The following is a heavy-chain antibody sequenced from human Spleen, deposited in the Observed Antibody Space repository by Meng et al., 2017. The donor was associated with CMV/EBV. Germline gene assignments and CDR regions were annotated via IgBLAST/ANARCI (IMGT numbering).Heavy chain of an antibody. CDR3: AKSRDYSSLTYY. V-gene: IGHV4-39*06. J-gene: IGHJ4*02. D-gene: IGHD6-13*01. CDR1: VGSICSSSQC. Sequence: PQVALRGLVIPSETRSRPSSASVGSICSSSQCGGWSRQPPGRGLEVIGSIYYNETTYANPSLKSRVTMSVDTSKNQFPQKLSSVTAADTAVYYCAKSRDYSSLTYYWGQGTLVTVSS. CDR2: IYYNETT.